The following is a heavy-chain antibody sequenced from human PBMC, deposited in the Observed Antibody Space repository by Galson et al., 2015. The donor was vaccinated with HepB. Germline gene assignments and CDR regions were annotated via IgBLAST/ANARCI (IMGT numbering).Heavy chain of an antibody. CDR3: ARGPSLTLAY. CDR1: GGSFSGYY. Sequence: LSLTCAVYGGSFSGYYWSWIRQPPGKGLEWIGEINHSGSTNYNPSLKSRVTISVDTSKNQFSLKLSSVTAADTAVYYCARGPSLTLAYWGQGTLVTVSS. CDR2: INHSGST. J-gene: IGHJ4*02. V-gene: IGHV4-34*01. D-gene: IGHD1-14*01.